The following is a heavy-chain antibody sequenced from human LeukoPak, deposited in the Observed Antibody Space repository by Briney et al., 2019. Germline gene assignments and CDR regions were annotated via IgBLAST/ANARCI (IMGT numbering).Heavy chain of an antibody. Sequence: SETLSLTCTVSGGSISSYYWSWIRQPPGKGLEWIGYIYYSGSTNYNPSLKSRVTISVDTSKNQFSLKLSSVTAADTAVYYCARAGAGVVPAAMLFRAGTWFDTWGQGTLVTVSS. CDR2: IYYSGST. CDR3: ARAGAGVVPAAMLFRAGTWFDT. J-gene: IGHJ5*02. D-gene: IGHD2-2*01. CDR1: GGSISSYY. V-gene: IGHV4-59*01.